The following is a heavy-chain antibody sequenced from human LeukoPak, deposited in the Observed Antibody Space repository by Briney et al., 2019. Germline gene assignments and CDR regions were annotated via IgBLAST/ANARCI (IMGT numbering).Heavy chain of an antibody. CDR3: ARGGRAGYYDSSGYYYRY. CDR1: GGSFSGYY. D-gene: IGHD3-22*01. J-gene: IGHJ4*02. CDR2: INHSGSN. V-gene: IGHV4-34*01. Sequence: SETLSLTCAVYGGSFSGYYWSWIPHPPGKALEWLGEINHSGSNNYNPSLKSRVTISVGTSKNQFSMKLSSVTAADTAVYYCARGGRAGYYDSSGYYYRYWGQGTLVTVSS.